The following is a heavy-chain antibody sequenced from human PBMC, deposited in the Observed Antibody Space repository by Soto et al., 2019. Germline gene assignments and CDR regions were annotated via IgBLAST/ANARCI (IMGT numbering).Heavy chain of an antibody. CDR3: ARENLIRSSSSGGYYYYGMDV. V-gene: IGHV4-59*01. J-gene: IGHJ6*02. D-gene: IGHD6-6*01. CDR2: IYYSGST. CDR1: GGSISSYY. Sequence: SETLSLTCTVSGGSISSYYWSWIRQPPGKGLEWIGYIYYSGSTNYNPSLKSRVTISVDTSKNQFSLKLSSVTAADTAVYYCARENLIRSSSSGGYYYYGMDVWGQGTTVTVSS.